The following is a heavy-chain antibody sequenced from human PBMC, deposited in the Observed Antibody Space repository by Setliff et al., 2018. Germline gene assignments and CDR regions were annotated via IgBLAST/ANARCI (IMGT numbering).Heavy chain of an antibody. Sequence: PGESLKISCAASGFTFSSYSMNWVRQAPGKGLEWVSYISSSSSTIYYADSVKGRFTISRDNAKNSLYLQMNSLRAEDTAVYYCARSRGGSGYSGYFDYWGQGTLVTVSS. CDR1: GFTFSSYS. V-gene: IGHV3-48*04. D-gene: IGHD3-22*01. CDR2: ISSSSSTI. J-gene: IGHJ4*02. CDR3: ARSRGGSGYSGYFDY.